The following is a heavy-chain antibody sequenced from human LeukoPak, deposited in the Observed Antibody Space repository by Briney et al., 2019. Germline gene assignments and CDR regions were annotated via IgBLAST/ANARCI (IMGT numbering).Heavy chain of an antibody. V-gene: IGHV1-18*01. CDR3: ASAPDYFTMVRGGVPYYFDY. D-gene: IGHD3-10*01. CDR2: ISAYNGNT. Sequence: ASVKVSCKASGYTFTSYGISWVRQAPGQGLEWMGWISAYNGNTNYAQKFQGRVTITADKSTSTAYMELSSLRSEDTAVYYCASAPDYFTMVRGGVPYYFDYWGQGTLVTVSS. J-gene: IGHJ4*02. CDR1: GYTFTSYG.